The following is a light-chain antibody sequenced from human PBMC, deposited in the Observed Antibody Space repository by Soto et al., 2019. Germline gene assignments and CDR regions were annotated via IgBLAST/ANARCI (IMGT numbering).Light chain of an antibody. J-gene: IGKJ4*01. CDR3: QQRSNWPLT. CDR1: HYISTY. V-gene: IGKV3-11*01. Sequence: EIVFTQSPATLSLSPGERASLSCRASHYISTYLAWYQQQPGQPPRLLIHGASTRATDIPDRFSGSGSGTDLTLTISGLEPEDFAVYYCQQRSNWPLTFGGGTKVDI. CDR2: GAS.